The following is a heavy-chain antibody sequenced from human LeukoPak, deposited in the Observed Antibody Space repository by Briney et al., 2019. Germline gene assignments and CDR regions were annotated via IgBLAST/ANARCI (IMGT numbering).Heavy chain of an antibody. V-gene: IGHV3-30-3*01. CDR2: ISYDGSNK. CDR1: GFTFSTYA. D-gene: IGHD6-25*01. CDR3: ARDFLGSGCP. Sequence: PGGSLRLSCAASGFTFSTYAMNWVRQAPGKGLEWVALISYDGSNKYYADSVKGRFTISRDNSNNTLYLQMNSLRAEDTAFYYCARDFLGSGCPWGQGTLVTVSS. J-gene: IGHJ5*02.